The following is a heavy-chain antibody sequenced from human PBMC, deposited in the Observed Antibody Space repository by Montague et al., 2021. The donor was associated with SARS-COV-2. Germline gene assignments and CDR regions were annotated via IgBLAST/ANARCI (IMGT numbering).Heavy chain of an antibody. D-gene: IGHD6-19*01. CDR1: GSSISSETHY. CDR2: IFYSGST. J-gene: IGHJ4*02. CDR3: ASQPIPVTGSGEFDY. Sequence: SETLSLTCTVSGSSISSETHYCGWIRQPPGKGLEWIGSIFYSGSTYYNSSLKSRVSISVDTSKNQFSLRLRSVTAADTAVYYCASQPIPVTGSGEFDYWGPGTLVTVSS. V-gene: IGHV4-39*01.